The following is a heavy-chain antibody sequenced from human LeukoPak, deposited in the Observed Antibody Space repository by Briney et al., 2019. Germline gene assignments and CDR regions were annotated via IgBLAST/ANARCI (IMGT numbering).Heavy chain of an antibody. D-gene: IGHD3-10*01. Sequence: ASVKVSCKASGGTFSSYAISWVRQAPGQGLEWMGRIIPILGIANYAQKFQGRVTITADKSTSTAYMELSSLRSEDTAVYYCARCYGSGSYYNVRYFDYWGQGTLVTVSS. CDR2: IIPILGIA. CDR1: GGTFSSYA. J-gene: IGHJ4*02. V-gene: IGHV1-69*04. CDR3: ARCYGSGSYYNVRYFDY.